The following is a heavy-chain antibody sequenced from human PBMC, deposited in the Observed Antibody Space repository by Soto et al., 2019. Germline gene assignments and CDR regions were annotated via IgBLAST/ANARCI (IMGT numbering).Heavy chain of an antibody. CDR3: ARAGYSSSWDKYNRFDP. D-gene: IGHD6-13*01. J-gene: IGHJ5*02. CDR1: GGSFSGYY. V-gene: IGHV4-34*01. CDR2: INHSGST. Sequence: SETLSLTCAVYGGSFSGYYWSWIRQPPGKGLEWIGEINHSGSTNYNPSLKSRVTISVDTSKNQFSLKLSSVTAADTAVYYCARAGYSSSWDKYNRFDPWGQGTLVTVSS.